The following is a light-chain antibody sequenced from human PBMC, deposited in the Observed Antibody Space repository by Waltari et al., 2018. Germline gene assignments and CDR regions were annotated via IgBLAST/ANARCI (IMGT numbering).Light chain of an antibody. J-gene: IGLJ3*02. CDR2: DFF. CDR1: RSDVGAYNY. Sequence: QSALTQPASVSGSPGQSITVSCPGTRSDVGAYNYVFCYQQHPSKAPKLIIYDFFKRPSGVSDRFSGSKSGNTASLTISGLQAEDEADYYCSSRRSGSTLVFGGGTKVTVL. CDR3: SSRRSGSTLV. V-gene: IGLV2-14*03.